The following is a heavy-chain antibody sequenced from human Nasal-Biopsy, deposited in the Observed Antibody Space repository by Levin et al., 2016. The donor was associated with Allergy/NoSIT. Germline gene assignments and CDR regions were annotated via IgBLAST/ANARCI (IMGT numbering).Heavy chain of an antibody. CDR2: ISAYNGNT. CDR1: GYTFTRYG. V-gene: IGHV1-18*01. Sequence: ASVKVSCKASGYTFTRYGITWVRQAPGQGLEWMGWISAYNGNTNYAQKFRGRLTMTTDTSTTTAYMELRSLRSDDTAVYYCARDPGVSGAATTDYWGQGTLVTVSA. J-gene: IGHJ4*02. D-gene: IGHD2-15*01. CDR3: ARDPGVSGAATTDY.